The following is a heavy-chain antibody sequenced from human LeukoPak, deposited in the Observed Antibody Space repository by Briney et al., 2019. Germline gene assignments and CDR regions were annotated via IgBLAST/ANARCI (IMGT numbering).Heavy chain of an antibody. CDR2: IIPIFGTA. CDR3: ARGGVVARRWFDY. Sequence: GASVKVSCTASGGAFSSYAISWVRQAPGQGLEWMGGIIPIFGTANYAQKFQGRVTITADESTSTAYMELSSLRSEDTAVYYCARGGVVARRWFDYWGQGTLVTVSS. J-gene: IGHJ4*02. D-gene: IGHD2-15*01. CDR1: GGAFSSYA. V-gene: IGHV1-69*01.